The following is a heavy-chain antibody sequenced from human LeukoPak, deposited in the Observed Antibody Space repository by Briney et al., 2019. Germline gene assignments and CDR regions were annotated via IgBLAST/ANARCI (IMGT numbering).Heavy chain of an antibody. V-gene: IGHV3-30*04. CDR2: ISYDGSNK. CDR1: GFTFSSYA. Sequence: GRSLRLSCAASGFTFSSYAMHWVRQAPGKGRGWVAVISYDGSNKYYADSVKGRFTISRDNSKIALYLQMNSLRAEDTAVYYGARGPVLLWFGESPAFDPWGQGTLVTVSS. CDR3: ARGPVLLWFGESPAFDP. J-gene: IGHJ5*02. D-gene: IGHD3-10*01.